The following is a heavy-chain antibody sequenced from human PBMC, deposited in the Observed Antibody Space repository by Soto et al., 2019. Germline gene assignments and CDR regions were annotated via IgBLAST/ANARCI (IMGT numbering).Heavy chain of an antibody. CDR2: INPSGGST. J-gene: IGHJ6*02. D-gene: IGHD5-12*01. CDR3: ARERRDGYNQKTYGMDV. CDR1: GYTFTSYY. Sequence: GASVKVSCKASGYTFTSYYMHWVRQAPGQGLEWMGIINPSGGSTSYAQKFQGRVTMTRDTSTSTVYMELSSLRSEDTAVYYCARERRDGYNQKTYGMDVWGQGTTVTVSS. V-gene: IGHV1-46*01.